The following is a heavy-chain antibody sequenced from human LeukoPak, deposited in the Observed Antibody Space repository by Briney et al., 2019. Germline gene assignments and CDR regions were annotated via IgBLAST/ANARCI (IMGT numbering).Heavy chain of an antibody. V-gene: IGHV3-7*01. CDR1: GFTFSSYW. D-gene: IGHD3-9*01. Sequence: GGSLRLSCAASGFTFSSYWMSWVRQAPGKGLEWVANIKQGGSEKYYVDSVKGRFTISRDNAKNSLYLQMNSLRAEDTAVYYCARDPRLRYFDPVLYYFDYWGQGTLVTVSS. CDR3: ARDPRLRYFDPVLYYFDY. CDR2: IKQGGSEK. J-gene: IGHJ4*02.